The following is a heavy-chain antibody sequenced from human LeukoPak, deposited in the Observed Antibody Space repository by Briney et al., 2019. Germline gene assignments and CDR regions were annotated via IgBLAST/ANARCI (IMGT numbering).Heavy chain of an antibody. Sequence: GGSLRLSCAASGFNFANHAMSWVRQTAGKGLEWVSAISGGDDITYYADSVKGRFTISRDNSKDTLFLQMHSLRPGDTAVYYCVREDTPATANYWGQGTLVTISS. CDR3: VREDTPATANY. V-gene: IGHV3-23*01. CDR1: GFNFANHA. CDR2: ISGGDDIT. J-gene: IGHJ4*02. D-gene: IGHD2-21*02.